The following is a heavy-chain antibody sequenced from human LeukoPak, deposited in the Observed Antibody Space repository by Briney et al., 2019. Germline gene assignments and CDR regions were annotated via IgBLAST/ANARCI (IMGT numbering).Heavy chain of an antibody. CDR2: ISYDGRNK. Sequence: PGGSLRLSCAASAFIFSNYAMHWVRQAPGKGLEWVAVISYDGRNKYYADSVKGRFTISRDNSKNTLYVQMNSLRSEDTAMYYCARRVDYGGVPFDPWGQGALVTVSS. V-gene: IGHV3-33*01. CDR1: AFIFSNYA. CDR3: ARRVDYGGVPFDP. D-gene: IGHD4-23*01. J-gene: IGHJ5*02.